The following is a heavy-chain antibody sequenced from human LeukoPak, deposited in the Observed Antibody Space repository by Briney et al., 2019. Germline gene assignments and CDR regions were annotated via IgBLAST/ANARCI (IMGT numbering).Heavy chain of an antibody. J-gene: IGHJ3*02. CDR1: GGSISSSSYY. V-gene: IGHV4-39*01. D-gene: IGHD3-16*01. Sequence: PSETLSLTCTVSGGSISSSSYYWGWIRQPPGKGLEWIGSIYYSGSTYYNPSLKSRVTISVDTSKNQFSLKLSSVTAADTAVYYCARPYSLNDAFDIWGQGTMVTVSS. CDR2: IYYSGST. CDR3: ARPYSLNDAFDI.